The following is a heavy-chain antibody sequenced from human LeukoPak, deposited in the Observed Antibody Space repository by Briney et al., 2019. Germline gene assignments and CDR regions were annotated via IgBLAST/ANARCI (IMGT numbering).Heavy chain of an antibody. D-gene: IGHD4-23*01. Sequence: PSETLSLTCTVSDYSISSDYYWGRIRQPPGKGLEWIGSINHSGNTYYNPSLRSRVTMSVDTSKKQFSLKLSFATAADTAVYYCARTVGGGARSRAFDIWGHGTVVTVSS. V-gene: IGHV4-38-2*02. CDR2: INHSGNT. CDR3: ARTVGGGARSRAFDI. J-gene: IGHJ3*02. CDR1: DYSISSDYY.